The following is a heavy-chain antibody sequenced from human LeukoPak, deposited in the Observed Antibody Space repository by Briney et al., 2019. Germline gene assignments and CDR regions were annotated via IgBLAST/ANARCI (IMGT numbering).Heavy chain of an antibody. Sequence: PGGSLRLSCAASGFTFSSYWMHWVRQAPGKGLVWVSRINTDGSSTSYADSVKGRFTISRDNAKNTLYLQMNSLRAEDTAVYYCARDEGSLVVPAARRSRDFDYWGQGTLVTVSS. J-gene: IGHJ4*02. CDR2: INTDGSST. V-gene: IGHV3-74*01. D-gene: IGHD2-2*01. CDR3: ARDEGSLVVPAARRSRDFDY. CDR1: GFTFSSYW.